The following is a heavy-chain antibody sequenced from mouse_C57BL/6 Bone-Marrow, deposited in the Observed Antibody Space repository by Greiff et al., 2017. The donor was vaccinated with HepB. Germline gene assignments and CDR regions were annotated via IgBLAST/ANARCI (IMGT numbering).Heavy chain of an antibody. CDR3: ARCFPTYFDY. V-gene: IGHV1-26*01. J-gene: IGHJ2*01. CDR2: INPNHGGT. Sequence: VQLQQSGPELVKPGASVKISCKASGYTFTDYYMNWVKQSHGKSLEWIGDINPNHGGTSYNQKFKGKATLTVDKSSSTAYMELRSLTSEDSAVYYCARCFPTYFDYWGQGTTLTVSS. CDR1: GYTFTDYY.